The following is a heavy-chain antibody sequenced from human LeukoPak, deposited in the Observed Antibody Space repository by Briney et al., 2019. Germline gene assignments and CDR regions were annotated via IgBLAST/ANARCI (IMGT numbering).Heavy chain of an antibody. J-gene: IGHJ4*02. CDR1: GGSISSGGYY. CDR3: ARDYGSGSYVDY. Sequence: SETLSLTCTVSGGSISSGGYYWSWIRQHPGKGLEWIGYIYYSGSTYYNPSLKSRVTISVDTSKNQFSLKLSSVTAADTAVYYCARDYGSGSYVDYWGQGTLVTVSS. V-gene: IGHV4-31*03. CDR2: IYYSGST. D-gene: IGHD3-10*01.